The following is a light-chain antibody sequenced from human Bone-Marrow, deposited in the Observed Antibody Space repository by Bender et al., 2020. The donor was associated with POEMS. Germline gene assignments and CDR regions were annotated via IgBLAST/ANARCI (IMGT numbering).Light chain of an antibody. CDR1: DIGSKS. CDR3: QLWDDSLNGWV. V-gene: IGLV3-21*03. Sequence: SYVLTQPPSVSVAPGKTARITCGGNDIGSKSVHWYQQKPGQAPVLVVYDDSDRPSGIPERFSGSRSGTSASLAISGLQSEDEADYYCQLWDDSLNGWVFGGGTKLTVL. J-gene: IGLJ3*02. CDR2: DDS.